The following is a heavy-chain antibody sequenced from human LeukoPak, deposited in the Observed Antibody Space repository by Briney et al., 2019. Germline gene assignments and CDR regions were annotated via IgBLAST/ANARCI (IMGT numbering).Heavy chain of an antibody. CDR3: ARLADSGSWPTGPDY. D-gene: IGHD6-13*01. CDR2: INHSGST. V-gene: IGHV4-34*01. CDR1: GGSFSGYY. Sequence: SETLSLTCAVYGGSFSGYYWSWIRQPPGKGLEWIGEINHSGSTNYNPSLKSRVTISVDTSKNQFSLKLSTVTAADTAVYYCARLADSGSWPTGPDYWGQGTLVTVSS. J-gene: IGHJ4*02.